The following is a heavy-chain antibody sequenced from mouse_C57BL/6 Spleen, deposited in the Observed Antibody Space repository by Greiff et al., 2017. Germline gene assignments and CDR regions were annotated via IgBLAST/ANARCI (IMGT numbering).Heavy chain of an antibody. CDR1: GFSLPSYG. J-gene: IGHJ4*01. V-gene: IGHV2-2*01. CDR2: IWRGGST. Sequence: VKLQESGPGLVQPSQSLSITCTVSGFSLPSYGVHWVRQSPGKGLEWLGVIWRGGSTDYNAAFISRLSISKDNSKSQVFFKMNSLQADDTAIYYCASPIYYGYDYAMDYWGQGTSVTVSS. CDR3: ASPIYYGYDYAMDY. D-gene: IGHD2-2*01.